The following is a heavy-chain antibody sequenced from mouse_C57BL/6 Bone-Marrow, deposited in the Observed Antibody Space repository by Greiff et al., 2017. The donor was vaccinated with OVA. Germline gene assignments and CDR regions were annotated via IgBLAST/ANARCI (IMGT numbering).Heavy chain of an antibody. Sequence: EVKLMESGEGLVKPGGCLKLSCAASGFTFSSYAMSWVRQTPEKRLEWVAYISSGGDYIYYADTVKGRFTISRDNARNTLYLQMSSLKSEDTAMDYCVRVATVADYDAMAYWGQGTSVTVSS. V-gene: IGHV5S21*01. J-gene: IGHJ4*01. CDR3: VRVATVADYDAMAY. CDR1: GFTFSSYA. CDR2: ISSGGDYI. D-gene: IGHD1-1*01.